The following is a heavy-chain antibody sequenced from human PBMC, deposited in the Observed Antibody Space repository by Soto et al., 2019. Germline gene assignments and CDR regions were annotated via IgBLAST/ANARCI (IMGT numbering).Heavy chain of an antibody. J-gene: IGHJ4*02. CDR3: AKGARDVDS. CDR2: ISSSGST. CDR1: GFTFSSQT. D-gene: IGHD5-12*01. V-gene: IGHV3-23*01. Sequence: EVQLLESGGGLVQPGGSLRLSCAASGFTFSSQTMSWVRQAPGKGLEWVSVISSSGSTSYTDSVEGRFTISKDSSXNTXXXXLNSLRVEDTAVYYCAKGARDVDSWGQGTLVTXS.